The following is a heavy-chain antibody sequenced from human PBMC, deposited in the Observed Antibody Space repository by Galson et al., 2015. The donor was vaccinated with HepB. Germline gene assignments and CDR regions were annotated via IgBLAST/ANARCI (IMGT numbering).Heavy chain of an antibody. V-gene: IGHV2-70*11. CDR2: IDWDDDK. J-gene: IGHJ4*02. Sequence: PALVKPTQTLTLTCTFSGFSLSTSGMCVSWIRQPPGKALEWLARIDWDDDKYYSTSLKTRLTISKDTSKNQVVLTMTNMDPVDTATYYCARTIYGSGSPTSDYWGQGTLVTVSS. CDR1: GFSLSTSGMC. CDR3: ARTIYGSGSPTSDY. D-gene: IGHD3-10*01.